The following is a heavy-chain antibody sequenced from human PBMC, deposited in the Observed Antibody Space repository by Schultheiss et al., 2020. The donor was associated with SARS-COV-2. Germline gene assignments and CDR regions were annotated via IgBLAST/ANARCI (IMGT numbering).Heavy chain of an antibody. J-gene: IGHJ3*02. CDR1: GFTFSSYA. CDR3: ARVDCGQQLVQFDAFDI. D-gene: IGHD6-13*01. Sequence: GGSLRLSCAASGFTFSSYAMHWVRQAPGKGLEWVAVISYDGSNKYYADSVKGRFTISRDNAKNSLYLQMNSLRAEDTAVYYCARVDCGQQLVQFDAFDIWGQGTMVTVSS. V-gene: IGHV3-30*07. CDR2: ISYDGSNK.